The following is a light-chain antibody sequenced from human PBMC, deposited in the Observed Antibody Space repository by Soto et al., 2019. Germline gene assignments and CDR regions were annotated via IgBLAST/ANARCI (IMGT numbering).Light chain of an antibody. J-gene: IGKJ2*01. V-gene: IGKV3-15*01. Sequence: EIVMTQSPGTLSVSPGERVTLSCRASQSVSTNLAWYQQKPGQAPRLLIYGASTRATGFPARFSGSGYGTEFTLTISSLQSEDVAVYFCQQYNKWPPYTFGQGTKLEIK. CDR2: GAS. CDR1: QSVSTN. CDR3: QQYNKWPPYT.